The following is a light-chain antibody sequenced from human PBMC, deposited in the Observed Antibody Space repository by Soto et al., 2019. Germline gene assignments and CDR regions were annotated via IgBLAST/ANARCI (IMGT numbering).Light chain of an antibody. Sequence: QSVLTQPPSASGTPGQRITISCSGSNSNIGDNTVNWFQQLPGTAPRLLISTNNQRPSGVPDRFSASKSGTSGSLAISGLQSEDEADYYCASWDDRLNGVVFGGGTKLTVL. CDR1: NSNIGDNT. J-gene: IGLJ2*01. CDR2: TNN. V-gene: IGLV1-44*01. CDR3: ASWDDRLNGVV.